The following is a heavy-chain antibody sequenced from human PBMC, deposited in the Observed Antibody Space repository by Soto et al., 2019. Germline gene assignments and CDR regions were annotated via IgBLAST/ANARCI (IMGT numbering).Heavy chain of an antibody. CDR1: GGSFSGYY. V-gene: IGHV4-34*01. D-gene: IGHD3-10*01. J-gene: IGHJ6*03. Sequence: SETLSLTCAVYGGSFSGYYWSWIRQPPGKGLEWIGEINHSGSTNYNPSLKSRVTISVDTSKNQFSLKLSSVTAADTAVYYCARESYYGSGSYYIVPFSRYYYYMDVWGKGTTVTVSS. CDR3: ARESYYGSGSYYIVPFSRYYYYMDV. CDR2: INHSGST.